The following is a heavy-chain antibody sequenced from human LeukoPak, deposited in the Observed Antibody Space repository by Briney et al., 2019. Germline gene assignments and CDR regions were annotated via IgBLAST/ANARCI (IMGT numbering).Heavy chain of an antibody. CDR1: GGTFISHA. D-gene: IGHD6-6*01. V-gene: IGHV1-69*05. J-gene: IGHJ6*03. CDR2: IIPIFGTA. CDR3: AFSMAAFYYYYYYMYV. Sequence: GSSVKVSCKASGGTFISHAISWVRQAPGQGLAWMGGIIPIFGTANYAQKFQGRVTITTDESTSTAYMELSSLRSEDTAVYYCAFSMAAFYYYYYYMYVWGKGTTVTVSS.